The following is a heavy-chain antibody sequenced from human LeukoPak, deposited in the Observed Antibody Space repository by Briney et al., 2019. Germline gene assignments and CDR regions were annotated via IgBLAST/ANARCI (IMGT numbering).Heavy chain of an antibody. CDR2: IYYSGST. CDR1: GGSISSHY. CDR3: ARVFVAVGWNDPNTYYYYYYYMDV. V-gene: IGHV4-59*11. Sequence: SETLSLTCTVSGGSISSHYWSWIRQPPGKGLEWIGYIYYSGSTNYNPSLKSRVTISVDTSKNQFSLKLSSVTAADTAVYYCARVFVAVGWNDPNTYYYYYYYMDVWGKGTTVTVSS. D-gene: IGHD1-1*01. J-gene: IGHJ6*03.